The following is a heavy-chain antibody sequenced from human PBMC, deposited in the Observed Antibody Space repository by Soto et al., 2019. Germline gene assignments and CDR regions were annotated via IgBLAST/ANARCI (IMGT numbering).Heavy chain of an antibody. D-gene: IGHD2-21*01. CDR3: ARSGAPYCGGDCYSNADPLYAFDI. Sequence: ASVKVSCKASGYTFTGYYMHWVRQAPGQGLEWMGWINPNSGGTNYAQKFQGWDTMTRDTSISTAYMELSRLRSDDTAVYYCARSGAPYCGGDCYSNADPLYAFDIWGQGTMVTVSS. V-gene: IGHV1-2*04. CDR1: GYTFTGYY. CDR2: INPNSGGT. J-gene: IGHJ3*02.